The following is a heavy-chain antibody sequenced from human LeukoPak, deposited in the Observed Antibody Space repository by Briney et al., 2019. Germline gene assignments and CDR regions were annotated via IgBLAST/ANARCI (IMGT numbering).Heavy chain of an antibody. CDR1: GGSISSYY. CDR2: IYYSGST. V-gene: IGHV4-59*01. CDR3: ARLMTAVVTPPLEIDY. Sequence: SETLSLTCTVSGGSISSYYWSWIRQPPGKGLEWIGYIYYSGSTNYNPSLKSRVTISVDTSKNQFSLKLSSVTAADTAVYYCARLMTAVVTPPLEIDYWGQGTLVTVSS. J-gene: IGHJ4*02. D-gene: IGHD4-23*01.